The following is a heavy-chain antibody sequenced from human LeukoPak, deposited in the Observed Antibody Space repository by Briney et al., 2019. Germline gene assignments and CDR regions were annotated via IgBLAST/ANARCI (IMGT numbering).Heavy chain of an antibody. V-gene: IGHV1-58*01. CDR1: GFTFTSSA. CDR2: IVVGSGNT. Sequence: SVKVSCKASGFTFTSSAVQWVRQARGQRLEWIGWIVVGSGNTNYAQKFQEGVTITRDMSTSTAYMELSSLRSEDTAVYYCAASSKGDFWSGYKLDYWGQGTLVTVSS. J-gene: IGHJ4*02. CDR3: AASSKGDFWSGYKLDY. D-gene: IGHD3-3*01.